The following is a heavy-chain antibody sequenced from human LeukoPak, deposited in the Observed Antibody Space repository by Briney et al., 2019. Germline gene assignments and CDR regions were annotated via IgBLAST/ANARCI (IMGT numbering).Heavy chain of an antibody. CDR3: AAGYSYGWYYYYYMDV. CDR1: GYTFTSYG. Sequence: GASVKVSCKASGYTFTSYGISWVRQAPGQGLEWMGWISAYNGNTNYAQKLQGRVTMTTDTSTSTAYMELRSLRSDDTAVYYCAAGYSYGWYYYYYMDVWGKGTTVTVSS. J-gene: IGHJ6*03. CDR2: ISAYNGNT. D-gene: IGHD5-18*01. V-gene: IGHV1-18*01.